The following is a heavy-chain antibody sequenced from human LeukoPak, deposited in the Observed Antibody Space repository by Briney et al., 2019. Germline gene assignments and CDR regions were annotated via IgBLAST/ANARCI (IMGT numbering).Heavy chain of an antibody. J-gene: IGHJ4*02. Sequence: SETLSLTRTVSGGSISSYYWSWIRQPPGKGLEWIGYIYYGGGIHYNPSLKSRVTISVDTSKNQFSLKVSSVTAADTAVYYCARGNWYLDYWGQGTLVTVSS. CDR3: ARGNWYLDY. V-gene: IGHV4-59*01. CDR2: IYYGGGI. CDR1: GGSISSYY. D-gene: IGHD1-1*01.